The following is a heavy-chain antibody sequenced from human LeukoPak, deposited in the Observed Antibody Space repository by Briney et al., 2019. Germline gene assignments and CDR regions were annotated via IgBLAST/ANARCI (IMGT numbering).Heavy chain of an antibody. Sequence: SETLSLTCAVSSGSISTGIWWSWVRHLPGKGLEWIGEIYHSGSTNYNPSLTSRVTISVDKSKNQFSLKLSSVTAADTAVYYCASGDYGDYLNWFDPWGQGTLVTVSS. CDR1: SGSISTGIW. CDR3: ASGDYGDYLNWFDP. V-gene: IGHV4-4*02. J-gene: IGHJ5*02. D-gene: IGHD4-17*01. CDR2: IYHSGST.